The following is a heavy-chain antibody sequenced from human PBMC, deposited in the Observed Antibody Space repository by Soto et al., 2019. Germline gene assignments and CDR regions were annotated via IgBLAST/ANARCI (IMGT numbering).Heavy chain of an antibody. V-gene: IGHV3-23*01. D-gene: IGHD3-16*01. CDR1: GFTFSNYA. CDR2: ISGSGGSP. Sequence: EVQLLESGGGLVQPGGSLRLSCAASGFTFSNYAMNWVRQAPGKGLEWVSTISGSGGSPYYADSVKGRFTISRDNSKKSLYQQINRLRAGGSALCYCAKGGPSCLCFFEFWGQGTLGTV. J-gene: IGHJ4*02. CDR3: AKGGPSCLCFFEF.